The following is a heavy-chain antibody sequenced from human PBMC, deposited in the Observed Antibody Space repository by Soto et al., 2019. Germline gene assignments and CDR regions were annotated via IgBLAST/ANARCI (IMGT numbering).Heavy chain of an antibody. D-gene: IGHD3-22*01. CDR3: AKDSANYYDTPSGDY. J-gene: IGHJ4*02. CDR1: GFTFSGYA. Sequence: EVQLLESGGGLVQPGGSLRLSCAASGFTFSGYAMSWVRQAPGKGLEWVSAISGSGGSTYYADSVKGRFTISRDNSKNTLYLQMNSLRAEDTAVYYCAKDSANYYDTPSGDYWGQGTLVTVSS. CDR2: ISGSGGST. V-gene: IGHV3-23*01.